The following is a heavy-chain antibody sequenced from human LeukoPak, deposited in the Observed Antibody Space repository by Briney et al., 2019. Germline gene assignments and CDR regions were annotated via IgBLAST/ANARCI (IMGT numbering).Heavy chain of an antibody. V-gene: IGHV4-34*01. D-gene: IGHD3-3*01. J-gene: IGHJ6*02. Sequence: SETLSLTCAVYGGSFSGYYWSWIRQPPGKGLEWIGEINHSGSTNYNPSLKSRVTISVDTSKNQFSLKLSSVTAADTAVYYCARXPRYYDFWSGYSSYYYYGMDVWGQGTTVTVSS. CDR3: ARXPRYYDFWSGYSSYYYYGMDV. CDR1: GGSFSGYY. CDR2: INHSGST.